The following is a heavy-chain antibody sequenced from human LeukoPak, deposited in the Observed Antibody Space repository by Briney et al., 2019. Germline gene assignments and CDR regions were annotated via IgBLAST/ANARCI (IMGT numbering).Heavy chain of an antibody. CDR3: ARDSERPD. J-gene: IGHJ4*02. V-gene: IGHV1-46*01. CDR2: INPSGGST. CDR1: GYTFTSYY. Sequence: ASVKVSCKASGYTFTSYYMHWVRQAPGQGLEWMGIINPSGGSTSYAQKLQGRVTMTTDTSTSTAYMELRSLRSDDTAVYYCARDSERPDWGQGTLVTVSS.